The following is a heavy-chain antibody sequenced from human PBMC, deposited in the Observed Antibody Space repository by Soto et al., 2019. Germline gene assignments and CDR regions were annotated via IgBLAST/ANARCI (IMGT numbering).Heavy chain of an antibody. CDR2: INPSGTT. D-gene: IGHD3-16*01. CDR1: GGSFSGYT. CDR3: ARGSDYTASFSY. J-gene: IGHJ4*02. V-gene: IGHV4-34*01. Sequence: QVQLQQWGAGLLKPSETLSLTCAVYGGSFSGYTWIWLRLPPGKGLEWIGEINPSGTTTHNPSLKSRVIISVDTSKKQFSLRLTSVTAADTAVDSCARGSDYTASFSYWGQGTLVTVSS.